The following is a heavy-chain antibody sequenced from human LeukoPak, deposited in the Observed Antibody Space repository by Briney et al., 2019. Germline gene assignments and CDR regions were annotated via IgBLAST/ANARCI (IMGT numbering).Heavy chain of an antibody. D-gene: IGHD3-3*01. J-gene: IGHJ4*02. Sequence: ASVKVSCKASGYTFTGYYMHWVRQAPGQGLEWMGWINPNSGGTNYAQKFQGRVTMTRDTSTSTAYMELSRLRSDDTAVYYCARDGPYYDFWSGLYYFDYWGQGTLVTVSS. CDR3: ARDGPYYDFWSGLYYFDY. CDR2: INPNSGGT. CDR1: GYTFTGYY. V-gene: IGHV1-2*02.